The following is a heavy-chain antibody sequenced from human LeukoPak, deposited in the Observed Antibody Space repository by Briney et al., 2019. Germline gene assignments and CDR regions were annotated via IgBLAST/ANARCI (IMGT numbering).Heavy chain of an antibody. V-gene: IGHV4-39*01. J-gene: IGHJ4*02. D-gene: IGHD6-13*01. CDR2: IYYSGST. CDR1: GGSISSSSYY. Sequence: SETLSLTCTVSGGSISSSSYYWGWIRQPPGKGLEWIGSIYYSGSTYYNPSLKSRVTISVDTSKNRFSLKLSSVTAADTAVYYCARQGSSWYRFDYWGQGTLVTVSS. CDR3: ARQGSSWYRFDY.